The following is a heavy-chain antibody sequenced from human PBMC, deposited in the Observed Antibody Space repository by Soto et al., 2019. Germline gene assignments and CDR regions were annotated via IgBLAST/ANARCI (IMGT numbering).Heavy chain of an antibody. V-gene: IGHV3-11*01. CDR1: GFTFSDYY. J-gene: IGHJ5*02. CDR3: ARASEEWLPHWYDP. CDR2: ISSSGSTI. D-gene: IGHD3-3*01. Sequence: PGGSLRLSCAASGFTFSDYYMSWIRQAPGKGLEWVSYISSSGSTIYYADSVKGRFTISRDNAKNSLYLQMNSLRAEDTAVYYCARASEEWLPHWYDPWSQGTLVTVSS.